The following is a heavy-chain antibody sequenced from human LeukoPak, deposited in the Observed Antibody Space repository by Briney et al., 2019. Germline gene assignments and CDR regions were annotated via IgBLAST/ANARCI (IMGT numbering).Heavy chain of an antibody. D-gene: IGHD2-15*01. J-gene: IGHJ3*02. V-gene: IGHV4-59*12. CDR3: ARGVYCSGGSCWGRAFDI. Sequence: PSETLSLTCTVSGGSISSYYWSWIRQPPGKGLEWIGYIYHSGSTYYNPSLKSRVTISVDRSKNQFSLKLSSVTAADTAVYYCARGVYCSGGSCWGRAFDIWGQGTMVTVSS. CDR2: IYHSGST. CDR1: GGSISSYY.